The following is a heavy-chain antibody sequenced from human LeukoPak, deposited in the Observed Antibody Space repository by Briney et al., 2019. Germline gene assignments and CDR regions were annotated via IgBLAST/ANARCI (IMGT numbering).Heavy chain of an antibody. V-gene: IGHV3-30-3*01. J-gene: IGHJ4*02. CDR3: ARDLVPRPYYYDSSGYYPDY. Sequence: GGSLRLSCAASGFTFSSYAMHWVRQAPGKGLEWVAVISYDGSNKYYADSVKGRFTISRDNSKNTLYLQMNSLRAEDTAVYYCARDLVPRPYYYDSSGYYPDYWGQGTLVTVSS. CDR1: GFTFSSYA. D-gene: IGHD3-22*01. CDR2: ISYDGSNK.